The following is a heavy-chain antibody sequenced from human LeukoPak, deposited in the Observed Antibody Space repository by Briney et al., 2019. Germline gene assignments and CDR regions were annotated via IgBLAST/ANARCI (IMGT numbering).Heavy chain of an antibody. CDR3: ARGGGYCSDTRCYGIDY. Sequence: GGSLRLSCGASGFTFSSYTMHWVRQAPGKGLEYVSTISSNGDGSYYANSVKGRFTITRDNSKNTLYLQMGSLRPEDMAVYFCARGGGYCSDTRCYGIDYWGLGTLVTVSS. V-gene: IGHV3-64*01. CDR2: ISSNGDGS. CDR1: GFTFSSYT. D-gene: IGHD2-15*01. J-gene: IGHJ4*02.